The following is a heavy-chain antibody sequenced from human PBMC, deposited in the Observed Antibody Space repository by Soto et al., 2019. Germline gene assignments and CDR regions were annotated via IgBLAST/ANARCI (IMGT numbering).Heavy chain of an antibody. Sequence: ASVKVCCKASGCTFNKYVIHWVRPAPEQGLEWMGWIAAGDGGTFYSQKFQDRLTITRDTSTSTAYMELKSLTSEDTSLYFCARDLADDPDCFFDYWGQGTLVTVSS. D-gene: IGHD2-21*02. V-gene: IGHV1-3*01. J-gene: IGHJ4*02. CDR1: GCTFNKYV. CDR2: IAAGDGGT. CDR3: ARDLADDPDCFFDY.